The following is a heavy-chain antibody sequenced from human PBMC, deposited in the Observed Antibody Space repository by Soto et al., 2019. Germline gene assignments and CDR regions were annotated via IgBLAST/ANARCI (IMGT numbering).Heavy chain of an antibody. CDR1: GYTLTELS. J-gene: IGHJ4*02. V-gene: IGHV1-24*01. CDR2: FDPEDGET. Sequence: GASVKVSCKVSGYTLTELSMHWVRQAPGKGLEWIGGFDPEDGETIYAQKFQGRVTMTEDTSTDTAYMELSSLRSEDTAVYYCATVARGVIVIGYFDYWGQGTLVTVSS. D-gene: IGHD3-16*02. CDR3: ATVARGVIVIGYFDY.